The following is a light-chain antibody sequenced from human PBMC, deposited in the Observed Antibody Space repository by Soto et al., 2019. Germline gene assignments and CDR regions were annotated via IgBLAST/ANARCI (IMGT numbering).Light chain of an antibody. CDR1: QTIITW. V-gene: IGKV1-5*03. CDR3: QQYDNYPLT. CDR2: KAS. J-gene: IGKJ4*01. Sequence: DIQMNQSPSTLSASVGDRVTITCRASQTIITWLAWYQQKPGRAPKLLIYKASSLESGVPSRFSGSGYGTEFTLTISSLQPDDFATYYCQQYDNYPLTFGGGTKVDIK.